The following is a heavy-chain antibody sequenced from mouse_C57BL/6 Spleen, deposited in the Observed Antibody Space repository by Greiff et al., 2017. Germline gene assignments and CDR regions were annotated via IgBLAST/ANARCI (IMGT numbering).Heavy chain of an antibody. D-gene: IGHD2-2*01. V-gene: IGHV5-6*01. CDR2: ISSGGSYT. Sequence: EVHLVESGGDLVKPGGSLKLSCAASGFTFSSYGMSWVRQTPDKRLEWVATISSGGSYTYYPDSVKGRFTISRDNAKNTLYLQMSSLKSEDTAMYYCARHGMVTTKDYFDYWGQGTTLTVSS. J-gene: IGHJ2*01. CDR3: ARHGMVTTKDYFDY. CDR1: GFTFSSYG.